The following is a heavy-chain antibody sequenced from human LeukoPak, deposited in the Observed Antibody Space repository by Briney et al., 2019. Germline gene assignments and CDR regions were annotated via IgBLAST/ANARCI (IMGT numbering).Heavy chain of an antibody. CDR3: ARVGVDYISVY. CDR1: GFTLSSAV. CDR2: ISSSGSTI. Sequence: GGSLRLSCAASGFTLSSAVMSWVRQAPGKGPEWVSYISSSGSTIYYADSVRGRITISRDNAKNSLYLQMNSLRGEDTAVYYCARVGVDYISVYWGQGTLVTVSS. D-gene: IGHD4-11*01. J-gene: IGHJ4*02. V-gene: IGHV3-11*01.